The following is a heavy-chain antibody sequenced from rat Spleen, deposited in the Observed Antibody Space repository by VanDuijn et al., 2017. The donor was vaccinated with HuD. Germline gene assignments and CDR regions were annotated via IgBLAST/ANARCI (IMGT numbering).Heavy chain of an antibody. V-gene: IGHV5-46*01. D-gene: IGHD1-6*01. J-gene: IGHJ4*01. CDR2: ISSGGDDT. CDR1: GFIFSSFP. CDR3: ASLMYTPDYLGVMDV. Sequence: EVQLVESGGGLVQPGRSMKLSCAASGFIFSSFPMAWVRQAPTRGLEWVATISSGGDDTDYRDSVKGRFTISRDNARNTLYLQMDSLRSEDTATYYCASLMYTPDYLGVMDVWGQGASVTVSS.